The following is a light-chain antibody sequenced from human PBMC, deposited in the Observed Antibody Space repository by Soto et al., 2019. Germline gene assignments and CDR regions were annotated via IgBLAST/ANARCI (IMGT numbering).Light chain of an antibody. CDR3: LQDYDYPLT. Sequence: AIQMTQSPSSLSASVGDRVTITCRASQGIRNDLGWYQQRPGKAPRLLIYAASRLQSGVPSRFSGSGSGTDFTLTITSLQPADFATYYCLQDYDYPLTFGQGTKVEIK. J-gene: IGKJ1*01. CDR1: QGIRND. V-gene: IGKV1-6*01. CDR2: AAS.